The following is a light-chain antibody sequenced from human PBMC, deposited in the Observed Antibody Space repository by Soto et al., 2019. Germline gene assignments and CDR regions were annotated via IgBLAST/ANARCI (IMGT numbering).Light chain of an antibody. Sequence: QPVLTQPPSASGTPGQRVTISCSGSITNIGTNYVFWYQQLPGTAPKLLIFGNNQRPSGVPDRFSGSKSGTSASLAISGLRSEDEATFYCAAWDDRLSGTVFGGGTQLTVL. CDR2: GNN. CDR3: AAWDDRLSGTV. V-gene: IGLV1-47*01. J-gene: IGLJ7*01. CDR1: ITNIGTNY.